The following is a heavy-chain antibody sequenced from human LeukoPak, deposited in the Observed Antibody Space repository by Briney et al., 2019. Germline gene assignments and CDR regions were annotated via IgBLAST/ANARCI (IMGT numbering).Heavy chain of an antibody. J-gene: IGHJ4*02. D-gene: IGHD3-22*01. V-gene: IGHV3-7*01. CDR1: GFTFSNYW. Sequence: PGGSLRLSCAASGFTFSNYWMTWVRQAQGKGLEWVAKTKQDESEIYYVDSVKGRFTISRDNARNSLYLQMNSLRAEDTAVYYCARTLYSHDSSGRWGYWGQGTLVTVSS. CDR2: TKQDESEI. CDR3: ARTLYSHDSSGRWGY.